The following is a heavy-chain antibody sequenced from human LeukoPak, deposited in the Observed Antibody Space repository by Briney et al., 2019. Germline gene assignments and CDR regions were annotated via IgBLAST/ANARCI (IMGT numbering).Heavy chain of an antibody. CDR1: GYTFTSYD. CDR3: ARAYGDYTTGNWYFDL. CDR2: MNPNSGNT. J-gene: IGHJ2*01. Sequence: ASVKVSCKASGYTFTSYDINWVRQATGQGLEWMGWMNPNSGNTGYAQKFQGRVTITRNTSISTAYMELSSLRSEDTAVYYCARAYGDYTTGNWYFDLWGGGTLVTVSS. D-gene: IGHD4-17*01. V-gene: IGHV1-8*03.